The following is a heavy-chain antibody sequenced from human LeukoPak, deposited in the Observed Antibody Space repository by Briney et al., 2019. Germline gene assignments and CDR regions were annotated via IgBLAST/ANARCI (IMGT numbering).Heavy chain of an antibody. Sequence: PGGSLRLSCAASGFTFSDYYMSWIRQAPGKGLEWVSYISNSGSTIYYADSLKGRFTVSRDNAKNLLYLQMNSLRDEDTAVYYCARSWASNYGDYWGQGTLVTVSS. CDR3: ARSWASNYGDY. CDR1: GFTFSDYY. V-gene: IGHV3-11*04. D-gene: IGHD4-11*01. CDR2: ISNSGSTI. J-gene: IGHJ4*02.